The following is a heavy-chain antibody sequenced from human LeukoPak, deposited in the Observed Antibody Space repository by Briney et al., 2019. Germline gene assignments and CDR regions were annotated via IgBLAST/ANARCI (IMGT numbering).Heavy chain of an antibody. D-gene: IGHD6-13*01. CDR2: INAGNGNT. CDR3: ARVRWAAAGPFHFDY. V-gene: IGHV1-3*01. J-gene: IGHJ4*02. Sequence: ASVKVSCKASGYTFTSYAMHWVRQAPGQRLEWMGWINAGNGNTKYSQKFQGRVTITTDESTSTAYMELSSLRSEDTAVYYCARVRWAAAGPFHFDYWGQGTLVTVSS. CDR1: GYTFTSYA.